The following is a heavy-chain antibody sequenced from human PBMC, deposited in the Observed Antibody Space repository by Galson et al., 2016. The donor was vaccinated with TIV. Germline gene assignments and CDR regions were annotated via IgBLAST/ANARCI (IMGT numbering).Heavy chain of an antibody. D-gene: IGHD3-16*01. CDR2: MNPGDSET. J-gene: IGHJ4*02. Sequence: QSGAEVKKPGESLIISCKASGYMLSANWFGWVRQMPGKGPEWIGIMNPGDSETRYSPSFEGQVTISADNSISTAYLQWHSLKASDTAVYYCAKGKEYYEFWGQGTLVTVSS. CDR3: AKGKEYYEF. CDR1: GYMLSANW. V-gene: IGHV5-51*03.